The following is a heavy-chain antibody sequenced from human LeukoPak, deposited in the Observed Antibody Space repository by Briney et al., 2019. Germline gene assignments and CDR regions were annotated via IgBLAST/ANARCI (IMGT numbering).Heavy chain of an antibody. V-gene: IGHV4-4*08. D-gene: IGHD1-26*01. CDR1: GASTSAYY. CDR2: SYSGGSA. Sequence: PSETLSLTCTVSGASTSAYYWSWIRQPPGKGLEWIGYSYSGGSAKYNPSLKSRVTISIDTSENQFSLRLTSVTAADTAVYFCAHSKRGRGYYIHSSAVWGQGALVTISS. J-gene: IGHJ3*01. CDR3: AHSKRGRGYYIHSSAV.